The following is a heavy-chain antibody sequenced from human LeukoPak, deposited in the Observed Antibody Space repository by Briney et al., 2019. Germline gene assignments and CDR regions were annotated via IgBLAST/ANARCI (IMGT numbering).Heavy chain of an antibody. CDR2: INPNSGGT. V-gene: IGHV1-2*02. J-gene: IGHJ4*02. Sequence: ASVKVSCKASGYTFTAYYIHWVRQAPGQGLEWMGWINPNSGGTNYAQKFQGRVTMTRDTSSSTAYMELSRLRSDDTAVYYCARDHSYYDTGSYSNVDYWGQGTLVTVSS. CDR1: GYTFTAYY. D-gene: IGHD3-10*01. CDR3: ARDHSYYDTGSYSNVDY.